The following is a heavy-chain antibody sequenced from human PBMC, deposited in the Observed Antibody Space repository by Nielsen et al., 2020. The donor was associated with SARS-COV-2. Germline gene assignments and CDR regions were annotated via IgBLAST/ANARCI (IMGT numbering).Heavy chain of an antibody. CDR2: IYPGDSDT. CDR1: GYSFTSYW. D-gene: IGHD3-3*01. J-gene: IGHJ6*02. V-gene: IGHV5-51*01. CDR3: ARQSAYNDFWSGYYGGGYYYGMDV. Sequence: GESLKISCKGSGYSFTSYWIGWVRQMPGKGLEWMGIIYPGDSDTRYSPSFQGQVTISADKSISTAYLQWSSLKASDTAMYYCARQSAYNDFWSGYYGGGYYYGMDVWGQGTTVTVS.